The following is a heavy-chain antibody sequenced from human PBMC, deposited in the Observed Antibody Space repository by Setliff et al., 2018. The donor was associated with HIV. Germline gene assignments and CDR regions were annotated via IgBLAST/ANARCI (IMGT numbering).Heavy chain of an antibody. CDR1: GGAFSSYP. CDR2: IIPIFGTA. D-gene: IGHD3-10*01. CDR3: ARGVDGDYRYYMDV. Sequence: SVKVSCKASGGAFSSYPVSWVRQAPGQGLEWMGGIIPIFGTANYAQKFQGRATITADASTRTAYMELSGLRSEDTAVYYCARGVDGDYRYYMDVWGEGTTVTVSS. V-gene: IGHV1-69*13. J-gene: IGHJ6*03.